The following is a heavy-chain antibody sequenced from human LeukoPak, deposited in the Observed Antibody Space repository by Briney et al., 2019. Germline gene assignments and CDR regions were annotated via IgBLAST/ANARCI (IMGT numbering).Heavy chain of an antibody. CDR2: ISGSGGST. CDR1: GFTFSSYA. D-gene: IGHD3-22*01. V-gene: IGHV3-23*01. CDR3: ARGNYYDSSGPGSFDY. J-gene: IGHJ4*02. Sequence: GGSLRLSCAASGFTFSSYAMSWVRQAPGKGLEWVSVISGSGGSTYYADSVKGRFTISRDNAKNSLYLQMNSLRAEDTAVYYCARGNYYDSSGPGSFDYWGQGTLVTVSS.